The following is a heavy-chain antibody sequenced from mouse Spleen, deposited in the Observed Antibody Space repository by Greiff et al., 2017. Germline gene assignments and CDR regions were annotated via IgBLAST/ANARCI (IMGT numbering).Heavy chain of an antibody. V-gene: IGHV1-18*01. CDR1: GYTFTDYN. D-gene: IGHD1-1*01. Sequence: VQLKQSGPELVKPGASVKIPCKASGYTFTDYNMDWVKQSHGKSLEWIGDINPNNGGTIYNQKFKGKATLTVDKSSSTAYMELRSLTSEDTAVYYCARSNYYGSSYDWYFDVWGAGTTVTVSS. CDR3: ARSNYYGSSYDWYFDV. CDR2: INPNNGGT. J-gene: IGHJ1*01.